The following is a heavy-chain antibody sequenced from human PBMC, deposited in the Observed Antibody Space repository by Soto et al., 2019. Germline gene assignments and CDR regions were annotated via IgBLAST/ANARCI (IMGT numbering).Heavy chain of an antibody. J-gene: IGHJ6*02. V-gene: IGHV3-49*03. CDR2: IRSKAYGGTT. CDR3: TRVTTMIVVVIDYYGMDV. D-gene: IGHD3-22*01. CDR1: GFTFGDYA. Sequence: GGSLRLSCTASGFTFGDYAMSWFRQAPGKGLEWVGFIRSKAYGGTTEYAASVKGRFTISRDDSKSIAYLQMNSLKTEDTAVYYCTRVTTMIVVVIDYYGMDVWGQGTTVTVSS.